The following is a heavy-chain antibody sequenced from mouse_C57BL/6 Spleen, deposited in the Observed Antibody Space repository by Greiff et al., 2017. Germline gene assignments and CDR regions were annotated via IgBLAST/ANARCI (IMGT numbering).Heavy chain of an antibody. J-gene: IGHJ2*01. CDR1: GYSITSGYY. Sequence: DVKLVESGPGLVKPSQSLSLTCSVTGYSITSGYYWNWIRQFPGNKLEWMGYISYDGSNNYNPSLKNRISITRDTSKNQFFLKLNSVTTEDTATYYCARGYYYGRSYNYWGQGTTLTVSS. D-gene: IGHD1-1*01. CDR3: ARGYYYGRSYNY. CDR2: ISYDGSN. V-gene: IGHV3-6*01.